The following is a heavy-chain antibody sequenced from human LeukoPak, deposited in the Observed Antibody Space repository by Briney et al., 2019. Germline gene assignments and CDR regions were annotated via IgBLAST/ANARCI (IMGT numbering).Heavy chain of an antibody. CDR2: IYYRGST. V-gene: IGHV4-31*03. J-gene: IGHJ4*02. CDR1: GASISTGGYY. Sequence: SETLSLTCSVSGASISTGGYYWTWIRQYPGKGLEWIGFIYYRGSTYYDPALKSRVTLSLDPSQNQFSLKLNSVTVADTAVYFCVGSPGSGSYQTTSVDYWGRGTLVTVSP. CDR3: VGSPGSGSYQTTSVDY. D-gene: IGHD3-10*01.